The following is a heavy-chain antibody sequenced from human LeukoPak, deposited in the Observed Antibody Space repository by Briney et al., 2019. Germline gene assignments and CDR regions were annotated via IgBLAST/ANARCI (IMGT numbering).Heavy chain of an antibody. J-gene: IGHJ4*02. CDR3: ARANEVLRYFDWLLSYFDY. CDR1: GFTFSSYS. V-gene: IGHV3-21*01. CDR2: ISSSSSYI. D-gene: IGHD3-9*01. Sequence: GGSLRLSCAASGFTFSSYSMNWVRQAPGKGLEWVSSISSSSSYIYYADSVKGRFTISRDNAKSSLYLQMNSLRAEDTAVYYCARANEVLRYFDWLLSYFDYWGQGTLVTVSS.